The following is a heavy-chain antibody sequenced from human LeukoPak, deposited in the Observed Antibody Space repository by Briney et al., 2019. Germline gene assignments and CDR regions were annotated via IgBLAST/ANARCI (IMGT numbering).Heavy chain of an antibody. CDR2: INDNGGTT. CDR1: GFTFSRCA. CDR3: VKDLGGSWAFDH. D-gene: IGHD1-26*01. Sequence: PGGSRRLSCSASGFTFSRCAMHWVRQAPGKGLEFVSGINDNGGTTHYADSVKGRFTISRDNSKSMVFLLMTSLRPEDTAVYVCVKDLGGSWAFDHWGQGTPVTVSS. J-gene: IGHJ4*02. V-gene: IGHV3-64D*06.